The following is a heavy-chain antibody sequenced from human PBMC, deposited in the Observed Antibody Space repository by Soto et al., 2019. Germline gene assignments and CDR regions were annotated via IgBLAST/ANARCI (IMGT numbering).Heavy chain of an antibody. Sequence: SETLSLTCTVSGGSISSSSYYWGWIRQPPGKGLEWIGSIYYSGSTYYNPSLKSRVTISVDTSKNQFSLKLSSVTAADTAVYYCARHGHDFWSGYPRQIRYYYYYMDVWGKGTTVTSP. CDR3: ARHGHDFWSGYPRQIRYYYYYMDV. CDR1: GGSISSSSYY. CDR2: IYYSGST. J-gene: IGHJ6*03. D-gene: IGHD3-3*01. V-gene: IGHV4-39*01.